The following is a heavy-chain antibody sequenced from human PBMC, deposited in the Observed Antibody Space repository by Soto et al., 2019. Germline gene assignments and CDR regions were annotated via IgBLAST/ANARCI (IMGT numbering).Heavy chain of an antibody. D-gene: IGHD6-19*01. CDR3: ARDKKGSGWQGTGYYCMDV. CDR2: ISSSSSTI. J-gene: IGHJ6*02. CDR1: GFTISSYS. V-gene: IGHV3-48*02. Sequence: GGSLRLSCAASGFTISSYSMNWVRQAPGKGLEWVSYISSSSSTIYYADSVKGRFTISRDNAKNSLYLQMNSLGDEDTAVYYCARDKKGSGWQGTGYYCMDVWGQGTTVTSP.